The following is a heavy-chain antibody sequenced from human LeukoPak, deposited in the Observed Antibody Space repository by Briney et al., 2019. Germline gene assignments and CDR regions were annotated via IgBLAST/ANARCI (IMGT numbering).Heavy chain of an antibody. Sequence: GGSLRLSCAASGFTFSRYAMHWVRQAPGKGLEYVSAITSNGGSTYYANSVKGRFIISRDNAKNTVYLQMNSLRAEDTAVYHCARRPESGTASAYNFYGMDVWGQGTTVTVSS. CDR3: ARRPESGTASAYNFYGMDV. J-gene: IGHJ6*02. D-gene: IGHD1-7*01. V-gene: IGHV3-64*01. CDR1: GFTFSRYA. CDR2: ITSNGGST.